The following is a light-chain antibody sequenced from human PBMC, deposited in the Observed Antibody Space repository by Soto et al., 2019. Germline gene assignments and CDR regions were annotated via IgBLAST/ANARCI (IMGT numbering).Light chain of an antibody. CDR3: SSYTSSSTLDV. CDR1: SSDVGGYNY. Sequence: SVLTPPASVSGSPGQSITISCPGTSSDVGGYNYVSWYQQHPGKAPKLMIYDVSNRPSGVSNRFSGSKSGNTASLTISGLQAEDEADYYCSSYTSSSTLDVFGTG. CDR2: DVS. J-gene: IGLJ1*01. V-gene: IGLV2-14*01.